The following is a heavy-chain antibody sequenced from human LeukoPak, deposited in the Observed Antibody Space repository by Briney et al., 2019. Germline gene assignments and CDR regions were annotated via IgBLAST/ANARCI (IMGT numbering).Heavy chain of an antibody. V-gene: IGHV3-23*01. D-gene: IGHD3-22*01. Sequence: PGGSLRLSCTASGYTFSSYAMTWVRQAPGEGLEWVSAISGSGANTYYADSAKGRFAASRDNSKDTLYLQMRSLRAEDTAVYYCARGRSGYGPFDAFDIWGHGTWVTVSS. CDR1: GYTFSSYA. CDR2: ISGSGANT. CDR3: ARGRSGYGPFDAFDI. J-gene: IGHJ3*02.